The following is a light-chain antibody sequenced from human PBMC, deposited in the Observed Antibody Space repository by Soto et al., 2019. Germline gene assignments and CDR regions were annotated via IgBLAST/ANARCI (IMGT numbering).Light chain of an antibody. CDR3: CSYTSDLTPYV. CDR1: SSDIGGHDD. J-gene: IGLJ1*01. CDR2: GVT. V-gene: IGLV2-14*03. Sequence: QSSLTQPASVSVSPGQSITISCTGTSSDIGGHDDVSWYQQHPGKVPKLLIYGVTDRPSGVSNRFSGSKSGNVASLTISGLQAEDEADYYCCSYTSDLTPYVFGTGTKVTV.